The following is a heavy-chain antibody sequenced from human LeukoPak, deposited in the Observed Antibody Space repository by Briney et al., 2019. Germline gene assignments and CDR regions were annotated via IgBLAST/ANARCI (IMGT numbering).Heavy chain of an antibody. CDR1: GFTFDDYA. Sequence: GGSLRLSCAASGFTFDDYAMHWVRQAPGKGLERVSLISWDGGSTYYADSVKGRFTISRDNSKNSLYLQMNSLRAEDTALYYCAEGPNYSYYYYYYMDVWGKGTTVTVSS. V-gene: IGHV3-43D*04. J-gene: IGHJ6*03. CDR3: AEGPNYSYYYYYYMDV. D-gene: IGHD2-15*01. CDR2: ISWDGGST.